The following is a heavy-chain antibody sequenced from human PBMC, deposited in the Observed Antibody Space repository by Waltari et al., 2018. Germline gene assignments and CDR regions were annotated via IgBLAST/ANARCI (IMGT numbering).Heavy chain of an antibody. CDR3: ARDGVGSTTGFDY. D-gene: IGHD1-26*01. J-gene: IGHJ4*02. V-gene: IGHV3-33*01. CDR1: GFIFGAYG. CDR2: ISFDGSDK. Sequence: QVQLVESGGGVVQPGRSLRPSCAASGFIFGAYGMHWVRQAPGKGLEWVAIISFDGSDKYYADSVKGRFTISRDNSEKILYLQMNSLRAEDTAVYYCARDGVGSTTGFDYWGQGTLVTVSS.